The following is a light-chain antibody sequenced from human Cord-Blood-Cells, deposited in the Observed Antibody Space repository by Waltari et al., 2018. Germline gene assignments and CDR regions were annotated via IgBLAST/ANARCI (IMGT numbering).Light chain of an antibody. CDR1: SSDAGGYNY. CDR2: DVS. J-gene: IGLJ1*01. V-gene: IGLV2-14*01. CDR3: SSYTSSGTYV. Sequence: QSALTQPASVSGSPGQSITISCTGTSSDAGGYNYVSWYQQHPGKAPNLMIYDVSNRPSGVSNRFSGSKSGNTASLTISGLQAEDEADYYCSSYTSSGTYVFGTGTKVTVL.